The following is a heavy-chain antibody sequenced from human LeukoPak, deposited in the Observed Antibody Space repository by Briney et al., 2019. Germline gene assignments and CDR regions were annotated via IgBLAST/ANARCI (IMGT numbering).Heavy chain of an antibody. CDR2: ISGSGGST. D-gene: IGHD5-18*01. V-gene: IGHV3-23*01. Sequence: GGSLRLSCAASGFTFSSYAMSWVRQAPGKGLEWDSAISGSGGSTYYADSVKGRFTISRDNSKNTLYLQMNSLRAEDTAVYYCANLRRGYSYGLINYWGRGTLVTVSS. J-gene: IGHJ4*02. CDR1: GFTFSSYA. CDR3: ANLRRGYSYGLINY.